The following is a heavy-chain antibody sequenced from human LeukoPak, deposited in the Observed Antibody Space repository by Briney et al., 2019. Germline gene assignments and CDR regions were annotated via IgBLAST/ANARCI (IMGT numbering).Heavy chain of an antibody. Sequence: GGSLRLSCAASGFTFSSYAMSWVRQAPGKGLEWVSSISSSSSYIYYADSVKGRFTISRDNAKNSLYLQMNSLRAEDTAVYYCARERFRQPFDYWGQGTLVTVSS. V-gene: IGHV3-21*01. J-gene: IGHJ4*02. D-gene: IGHD2-2*01. CDR3: ARERFRQPFDY. CDR2: ISSSSSYI. CDR1: GFTFSSYA.